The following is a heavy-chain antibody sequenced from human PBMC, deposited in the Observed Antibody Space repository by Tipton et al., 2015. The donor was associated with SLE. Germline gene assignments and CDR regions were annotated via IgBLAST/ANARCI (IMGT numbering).Heavy chain of an antibody. CDR3: ARENRYWDRGMDV. Sequence: SLRLSCVASGFNFSSYDIHWVRQAPGKGLEWVAFTRYDGSKKYYADYLKDRLTISRDNSNNAVFVQMNSLKVDDTGIYYCARENRYWDRGMDVWGRGTTVTVSS. CDR2: TRYDGSKK. CDR1: GFNFSSYD. J-gene: IGHJ6*02. D-gene: IGHD2-21*01. V-gene: IGHV3-30*02.